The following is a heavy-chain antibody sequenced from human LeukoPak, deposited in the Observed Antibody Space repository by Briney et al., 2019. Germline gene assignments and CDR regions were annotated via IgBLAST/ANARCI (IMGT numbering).Heavy chain of an antibody. Sequence: PGGSLRLSCAASGFTVSSNYMSWVRQAPGKGLEWVSVIYSGGSTYYPDSVKGRFTISRDNSKNTLYLQMNSLRAEDTAVYYCAILGYDYYFDYWGQGTLVTVSS. CDR3: AILGYDYYFDY. CDR1: GFTVSSNY. J-gene: IGHJ4*02. V-gene: IGHV3-53*01. CDR2: IYSGGST. D-gene: IGHD1-20*01.